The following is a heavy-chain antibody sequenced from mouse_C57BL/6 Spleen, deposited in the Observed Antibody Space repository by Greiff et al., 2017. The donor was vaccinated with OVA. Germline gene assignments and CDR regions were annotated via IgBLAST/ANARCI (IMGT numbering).Heavy chain of an antibody. CDR2: IWSDGST. CDR3: ARPGDYDLYAMDY. D-gene: IGHD2-4*01. CDR1: GFSLTSYG. J-gene: IGHJ4*01. Sequence: VKLMESGPGLVAPSQSLSITCTVSGFSLTSYGVHWVRQPPGKGLEWLVVIWSDGSTTYNSALKSRLSISKDNSKSQVFLQMNSLQTDDTAMYYCARPGDYDLYAMDYWGQGTSVTVSS. V-gene: IGHV2-6*03.